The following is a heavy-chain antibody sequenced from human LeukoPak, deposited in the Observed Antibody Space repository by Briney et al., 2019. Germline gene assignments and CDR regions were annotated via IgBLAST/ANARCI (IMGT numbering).Heavy chain of an antibody. J-gene: IGHJ6*03. CDR1: GFTFRNYV. D-gene: IGHD3-10*01. CDR2: IGGSSLTI. Sequence: PGGSLRLSCVASGFTFRNYVMTWVRQGPGRGLEWVSAIGGSSLTIYYADSVKGRFTVSRDNSKNTLYLQMTSLKVEDTAIYYCAKGQMVRGVITSYYMDVWGKGTTDTVSS. CDR3: AKGQMVRGVITSYYMDV. V-gene: IGHV3-23*01.